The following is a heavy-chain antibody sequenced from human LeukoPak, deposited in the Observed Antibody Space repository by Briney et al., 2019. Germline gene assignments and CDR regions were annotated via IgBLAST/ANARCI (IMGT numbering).Heavy chain of an antibody. J-gene: IGHJ3*02. CDR3: ARTAGGAIDAFDI. D-gene: IGHD3-10*01. CDR2: IYHSGST. CDR1: GGSISSSNW. V-gene: IGHV4-4*02. Sequence: SGTLSLTCAVSGGSISSSNWWSWVRQPPGKGLEWIGEIYHSGSTNYNPSLKSRVTISVDKSKNQFSLRLTSATAADTAVYYCARTAGGAIDAFDIWGQGTMVTVSS.